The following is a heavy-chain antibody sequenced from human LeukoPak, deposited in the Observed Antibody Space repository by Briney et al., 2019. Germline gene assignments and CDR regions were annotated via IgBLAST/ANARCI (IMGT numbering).Heavy chain of an antibody. V-gene: IGHV3-23*01. CDR1: GFTFNNYA. D-gene: IGHD6-19*01. CDR3: AKGRDSVAPGTRTPDY. CDR2: IDTGGDVT. J-gene: IGHJ4*02. Sequence: GGSLRLSCAASGFTFNNYAMNWVRQAPGKGLEWVSIIDTGGDVTFYADSVKGRFTTSRDNSGNTLYLQMNSLRIEDTASYYCAKGRDSVAPGTRTPDYWGQGTLVTVSS.